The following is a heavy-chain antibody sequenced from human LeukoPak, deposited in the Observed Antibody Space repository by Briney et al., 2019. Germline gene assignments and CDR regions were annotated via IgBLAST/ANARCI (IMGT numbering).Heavy chain of an antibody. J-gene: IGHJ5*02. V-gene: IGHV5-51*01. Sequence: GESLKISCKGSGDTFTNYWIGWVRQMPGKGLEWMGTIFPGDSDTRYSPSFQGQVTISADKSISTAYLQWGSLRTSDTAMYFCARRGHAFEWFDPWGQGTLVMVSS. CDR2: IFPGDSDT. D-gene: IGHD3-9*01. CDR1: GDTFTNYW. CDR3: ARRGHAFEWFDP.